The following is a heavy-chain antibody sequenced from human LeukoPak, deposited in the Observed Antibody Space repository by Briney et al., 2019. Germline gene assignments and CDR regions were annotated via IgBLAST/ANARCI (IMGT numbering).Heavy chain of an antibody. J-gene: IGHJ4*02. Sequence: SVKVSCKASGGTFSSYAISWVRQAPGQGLEWMGGIIPIFGTANYAQKFQGGVTITTDESTSTAYMELSSLRSEDTAVYYCARDLDYYDSSGYYYYWGQGTLVTVSS. CDR1: GGTFSSYA. CDR3: ARDLDYYDSSGYYYY. V-gene: IGHV1-69*05. D-gene: IGHD3-22*01. CDR2: IIPIFGTA.